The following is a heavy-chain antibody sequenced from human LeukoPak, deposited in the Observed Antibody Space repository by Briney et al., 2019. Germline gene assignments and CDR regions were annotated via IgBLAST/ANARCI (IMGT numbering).Heavy chain of an antibody. J-gene: IGHJ4*02. D-gene: IGHD1-26*01. CDR1: GYSISSGYY. CDR3: ARAYSGSYYSCCEYFDY. V-gene: IGHV4-38-2*02. Sequence: SETLSLTCTVSGYSISSGYYWGWIRQPPGKGLEWIGSIYHSGSTYYNPSLKSRVTISVDTSKNQFSLKLSSGTAADTAVYYCARAYSGSYYSCCEYFDYWGQGTLVTVSS. CDR2: IYHSGST.